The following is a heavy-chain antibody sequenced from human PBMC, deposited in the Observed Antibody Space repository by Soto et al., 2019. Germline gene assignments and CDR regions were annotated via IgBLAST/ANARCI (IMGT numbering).Heavy chain of an antibody. CDR1: GFTFSSYG. J-gene: IGHJ4*02. V-gene: IGHV3-30*18. Sequence: GGCLRLSCAASGFTFSSYGMHWVRQAPGKGLEWVAVISYDGSNKYYADSVKGRFTISRDNSKNTLYLQMNSLRAEDTAVYYFAKEVDSSGWYSTGYYFDYWGQGTLVTVSS. CDR3: AKEVDSSGWYSTGYYFDY. CDR2: ISYDGSNK. D-gene: IGHD6-19*01.